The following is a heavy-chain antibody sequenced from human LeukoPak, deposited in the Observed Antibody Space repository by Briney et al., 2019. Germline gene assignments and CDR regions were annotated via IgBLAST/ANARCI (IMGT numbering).Heavy chain of an antibody. CDR2: INGSGGST. CDR3: VRWYGGSGLENYYYYMDV. CDR1: GFTFSSYA. V-gene: IGHV3-23*01. J-gene: IGHJ6*03. D-gene: IGHD3-10*01. Sequence: GGSLRLSCAASGFTFSSYAMSWVRQAPGKGLEWVSDINGSGGSTYYAHSVKGRFTISRDNSKNTLYLQMNSLRAEDTAVYYCVRWYGGSGLENYYYYMDVWGKGTTVTISS.